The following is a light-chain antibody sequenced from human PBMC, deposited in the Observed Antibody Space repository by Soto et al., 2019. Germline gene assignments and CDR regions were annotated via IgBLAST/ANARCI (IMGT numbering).Light chain of an antibody. V-gene: IGKV3-20*01. CDR2: GAS. CDR1: QSVSSSY. J-gene: IGKJ4*01. CDR3: QQYGSSPPVT. Sequence: EIVLTQSPGTLSLSPGERATLSCRASQSVSSSYLAWYQQKPGQAPRLLIHGASSRATGIPDRFSGSGSGTDFTITISRLEPEDFAVYYCQQYGSSPPVTFGGGTKVEIK.